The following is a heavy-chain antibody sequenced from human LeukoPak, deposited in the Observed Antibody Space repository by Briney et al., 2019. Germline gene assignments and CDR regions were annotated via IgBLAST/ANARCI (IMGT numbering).Heavy chain of an antibody. Sequence: GGSLRLSCAASGFTFSSYAMSWVRQAPGKGLEWVAVIWYDGSNKYYADSVKGRFTISRDNSKNTLDLQMNSLRAEDTAVYYCARDRSYDFWSGYSTPDYWGQGTLVTVSS. V-gene: IGHV3-33*08. D-gene: IGHD3-3*01. CDR2: IWYDGSNK. J-gene: IGHJ4*02. CDR1: GFTFSSYA. CDR3: ARDRSYDFWSGYSTPDY.